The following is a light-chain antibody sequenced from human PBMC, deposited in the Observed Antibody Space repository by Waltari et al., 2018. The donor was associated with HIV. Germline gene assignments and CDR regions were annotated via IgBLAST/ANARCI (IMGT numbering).Light chain of an antibody. Sequence: SSELTQDPAVSVALGQTVRITCQGDSLRSYYASWYQQKPGQAPVLFIYAKNNRPSGIPDRFSGSISGNSASLTITGAQAEDEADYYCSSRDSNGNHVVFGGGTKLTVL. V-gene: IGLV3-19*01. CDR1: SLRSYY. CDR2: AKN. CDR3: SSRDSNGNHVV. J-gene: IGLJ2*01.